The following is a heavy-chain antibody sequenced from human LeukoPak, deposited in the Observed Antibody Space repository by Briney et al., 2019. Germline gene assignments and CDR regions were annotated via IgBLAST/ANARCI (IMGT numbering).Heavy chain of an antibody. V-gene: IGHV4-59*08. CDR1: GTSISSLY. D-gene: IGHD6-6*01. J-gene: IGHJ4*02. CDR3: ARHRAYSTSSPFDY. Sequence: SETLSLTCSVSGTSISSLYWSWIRQPPGKGLEWIGYIYYTGSSNYNPSLNSPVTIFVDTSKIQFSLRLSSVPAADTAVYYCARHRAYSTSSPFDYWGQGTLVTVSS. CDR2: IYYTGSS.